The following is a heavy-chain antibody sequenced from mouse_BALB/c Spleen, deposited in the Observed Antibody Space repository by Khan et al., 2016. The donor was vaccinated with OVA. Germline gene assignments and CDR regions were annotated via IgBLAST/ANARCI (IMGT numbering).Heavy chain of an antibody. CDR2: IFPGSTDT. CDR1: GYIFTSYW. CDR3: TRAGFGAFAY. V-gene: IGHV1-5*01. Sequence: EVQLQESGTVLARPGASVKMSCKTSGYIFTSYWIHWVKQRPGQGLEWIGGIFPGSTDTSYNQKFKDKAKLTAVTSASTANMELSSLTNEDSAVYYCTRAGFGAFAYWGLGTLVTVSA. J-gene: IGHJ3*01.